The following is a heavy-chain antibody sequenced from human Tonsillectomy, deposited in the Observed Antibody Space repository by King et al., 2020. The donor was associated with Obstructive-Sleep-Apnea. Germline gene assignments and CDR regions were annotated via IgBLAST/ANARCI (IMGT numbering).Heavy chain of an antibody. V-gene: IGHV3-13*01. CDR3: ARMSIVGATTYYYYGMDV. D-gene: IGHD1-26*01. J-gene: IGHJ6*02. Sequence: DVQLVESGGGLVQPGGSLRLSCAASGFTFSSYDMHWVRQATGKGLEWVAAIGTAGDTYYQGSVQGQFTISRENAKNSLYLQMNSLRAGDTAVYYCARMSIVGATTYYYYGMDVWGQGTTVTVSS. CDR2: IGTAGDT. CDR1: GFTFSSYD.